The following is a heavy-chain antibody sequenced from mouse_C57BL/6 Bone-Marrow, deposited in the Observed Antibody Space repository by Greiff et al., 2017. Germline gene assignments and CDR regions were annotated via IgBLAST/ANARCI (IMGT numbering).Heavy chain of an antibody. Sequence: VQLQQSGGDLVKPGGSLKLSCAASGFTFSSYGMSLVRPTPDKRLEWVATISSGGSYTYYPDSVKGRFTISRDKAKNTLYLQMSSLKSEDTAMYYCARRVAAMDYWGQGTTLTVSS. J-gene: IGHJ2*01. CDR2: ISSGGSYT. D-gene: IGHD1-1*01. CDR3: ARRVAAMDY. CDR1: GFTFSSYG. V-gene: IGHV5-6*01.